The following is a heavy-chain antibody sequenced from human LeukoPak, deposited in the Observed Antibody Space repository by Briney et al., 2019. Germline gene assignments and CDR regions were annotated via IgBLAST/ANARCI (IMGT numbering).Heavy chain of an antibody. CDR3: ARTYDSSGYYWFDH. D-gene: IGHD3-22*01. J-gene: IGHJ5*02. Sequence: ASVKVSCKASGYTFTGYYMHWVRQAPGQGLEWMGWINPNSGGTNYAQKFQGRVTMTRDTSISTAYMELSRLRSDDTAVYYCARTYDSSGYYWFDHWGQGTLVTVSS. CDR1: GYTFTGYY. V-gene: IGHV1-2*02. CDR2: INPNSGGT.